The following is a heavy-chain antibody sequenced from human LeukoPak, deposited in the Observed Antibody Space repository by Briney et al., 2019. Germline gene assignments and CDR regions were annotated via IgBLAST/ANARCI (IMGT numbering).Heavy chain of an antibody. Sequence: GGSLRLSCAASGFTFSSYEMNWVRQAPGKGLEWVSYISSSGSTIYYADSVEGRFTISRDNAKNSLYLQMNSLRAEDTAVYYCTMAYCGGDCYSSFFDYWGQGTLVTVSS. CDR3: TMAYCGGDCYSSFFDY. V-gene: IGHV3-48*03. CDR2: ISSSGSTI. J-gene: IGHJ4*02. D-gene: IGHD2-21*02. CDR1: GFTFSSYE.